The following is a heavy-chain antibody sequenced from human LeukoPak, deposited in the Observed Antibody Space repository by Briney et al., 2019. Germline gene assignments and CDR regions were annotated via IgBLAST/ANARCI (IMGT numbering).Heavy chain of an antibody. CDR3: AKGWASYYDSSGYHPFDY. D-gene: IGHD3-22*01. Sequence: GGSLRLSCAASGFTFSSYAMSWVRQAPGKGLEWVSAISGSGGSTYYADSVKGRFTISRDNSKNTLYLQMNSLRAEDTAVYYCAKGWASYYDSSGYHPFDYWRQGTLVTVSS. J-gene: IGHJ4*02. CDR1: GFTFSSYA. CDR2: ISGSGGST. V-gene: IGHV3-23*01.